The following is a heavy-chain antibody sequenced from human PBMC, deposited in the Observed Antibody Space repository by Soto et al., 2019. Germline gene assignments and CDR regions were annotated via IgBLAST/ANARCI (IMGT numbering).Heavy chain of an antibody. CDR1: GYTFTSYG. Sequence: ASVKVSCKASGYTFTSYGISWVRQAPGQGLEWMGWISAYNGNTNYAQRLQGRVTMTTDTSTSTAYMELRSLRSDDTAVYYCARDPPYSSGWYAGFDPWGQGTLVTVSS. J-gene: IGHJ5*02. CDR3: ARDPPYSSGWYAGFDP. CDR2: ISAYNGNT. V-gene: IGHV1-18*01. D-gene: IGHD6-19*01.